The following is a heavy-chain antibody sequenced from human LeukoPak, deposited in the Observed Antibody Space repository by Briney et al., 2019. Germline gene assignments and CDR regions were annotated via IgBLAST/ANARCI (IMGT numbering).Heavy chain of an antibody. CDR3: AKDLIVSGTATILDY. V-gene: IGHV3-30*18. J-gene: IGHJ4*02. CDR1: GFTFSNYG. D-gene: IGHD5-24*01. CDR2: ISYDASYK. Sequence: GGSLRLSCAASGFTFSNYGMQWVRQAPGKGLEWVAVISYDASYKNYADSVKGRFTISRDNSKNTVYLQMNSLRAEDTAVYYCAKDLIVSGTATILDYWGQGTLVTVSS.